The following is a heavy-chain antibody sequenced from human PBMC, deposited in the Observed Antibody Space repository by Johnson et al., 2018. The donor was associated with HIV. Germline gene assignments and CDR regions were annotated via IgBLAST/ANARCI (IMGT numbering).Heavy chain of an antibody. D-gene: IGHD4-23*01. CDR3: ARPRTTVLTPRFDAFDI. CDR1: GFTFSDYY. V-gene: IGHV3-11*01. J-gene: IGHJ3*02. Sequence: VQVVESGGGLVKPGGSLRLSCAASGFTFSDYYMRWIRVAPGKGLEWVSSINTTGSAASHADSVKGRFTISRDDSKNSLYLQMNSLRPEDTAVYYCARPRTTVLTPRFDAFDIWGQGTMVTVST. CDR2: INTTGSAA.